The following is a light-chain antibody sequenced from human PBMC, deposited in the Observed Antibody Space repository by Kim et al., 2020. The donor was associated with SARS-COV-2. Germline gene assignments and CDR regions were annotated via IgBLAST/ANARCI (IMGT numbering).Light chain of an antibody. J-gene: IGLJ2*01. CDR1: SSNIGDYA. CDR2: YDD. Sequence: QRVTISCSGSSSNIGDYAVSWYQQFPGKAPKLLIYYDDLLPSGVSDRFSGSKSGTSASLAISGLQSEDEADYYCAAWDDRLNGVVFGGGTQLTVL. CDR3: AAWDDRLNGVV. V-gene: IGLV1-36*01.